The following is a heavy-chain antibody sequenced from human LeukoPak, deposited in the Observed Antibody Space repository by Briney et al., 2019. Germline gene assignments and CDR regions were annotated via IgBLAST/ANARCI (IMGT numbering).Heavy chain of an antibody. CDR2: VFWNGVDK. Sequence: GGSLRLSCVASGFIVNDHAMHWVRQTPGKGLEWVAGVFWNGVDKGYADSVKGRFTIFRDNAKNTLYLQMNSLRAEDTAVYYCTRVGYCATTSCRTAFDIWGQGTMVTVSS. J-gene: IGHJ3*02. V-gene: IGHV3-9*01. CDR1: GFIVNDHA. CDR3: TRVGYCATTSCRTAFDI. D-gene: IGHD2-2*01.